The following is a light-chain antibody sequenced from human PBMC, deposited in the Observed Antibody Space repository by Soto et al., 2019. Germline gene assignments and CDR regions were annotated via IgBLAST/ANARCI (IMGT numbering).Light chain of an antibody. Sequence: EIVLTQSPGTLSLSPGERATLSCRASQSVSSSYLAWYQQKPGQAPRLLIYGASSRATGIPDRFSGSGSGTDFTLTVSRLEPEDFAVSYCQQYCSSPRTFGQGTKLEIK. CDR3: QQYCSSPRT. CDR1: QSVSSSY. J-gene: IGKJ2*01. CDR2: GAS. V-gene: IGKV3-20*01.